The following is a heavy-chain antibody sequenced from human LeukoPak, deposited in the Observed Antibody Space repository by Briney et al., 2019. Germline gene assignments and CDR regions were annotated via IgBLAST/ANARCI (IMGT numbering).Heavy chain of an antibody. V-gene: IGHV3-30*02. CDR2: IRYDESNK. CDR3: AKDRGRGSAFDP. Sequence: GGSLRLSCAASGFTFSSYGMHWVRQAPGKGLEWVSFIRYDESNKYYADSVRGRFTISRDNSKNTLYLQMNSLRAEDTAVYYCAKDRGRGSAFDPWGQGTLVTVSS. CDR1: GFTFSSYG. J-gene: IGHJ5*02. D-gene: IGHD3-10*01.